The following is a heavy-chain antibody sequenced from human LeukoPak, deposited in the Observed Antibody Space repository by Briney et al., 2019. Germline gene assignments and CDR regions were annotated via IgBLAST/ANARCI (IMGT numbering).Heavy chain of an antibody. D-gene: IGHD3-22*01. CDR2: ISGSGGST. J-gene: IGHJ3*02. CDR3: AKKGITMIVVDDDAFDI. V-gene: IGHV3-23*01. Sequence: GGSLRLSCAASGFTFSRYAMTWVRQAPGKGLEWVSAISGSGGSTYYADSVKGRFTISRDNSKNTLYLQMNSLRAEDTAVYYCAKKGITMIVVDDDAFDIWGQGTMVTVSS. CDR1: GFTFSRYA.